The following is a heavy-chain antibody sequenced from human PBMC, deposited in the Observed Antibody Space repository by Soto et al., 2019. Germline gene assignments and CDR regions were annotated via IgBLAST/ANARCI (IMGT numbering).Heavy chain of an antibody. J-gene: IGHJ4*02. CDR2: ISGGGDTT. Sequence: VPLLESGGGLVQPGGSLRLSCAASGFTFNNYAMTWVRQAPGKGLEWVSAISGGGDTTSYADSLKGRFTGSRDGSTNTLYLQMSSLRAEATALYYCAKGRGGSGSLTPRVDFWGQGTLVTVSS. CDR1: GFTFNNYA. CDR3: AKGRGGSGSLTPRVDF. V-gene: IGHV3-23*01. D-gene: IGHD3-10*01.